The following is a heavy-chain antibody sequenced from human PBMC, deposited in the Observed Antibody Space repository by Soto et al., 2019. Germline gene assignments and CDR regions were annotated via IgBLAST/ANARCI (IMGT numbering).Heavy chain of an antibody. D-gene: IGHD1-7*01. V-gene: IGHV1-3*01. CDR2: INAGNGNT. CDR3: ARAFLNITGTTTAFDI. CDR1: GYTFTSYA. Sequence: QVQLVQSGAEVKKPGASVKVSCKASGYTFTSYAMHWVRQAPGQRLEWMGWINAGNGNTKYSQKFQGRVTITRDTSASTAYMELSSLRSEDTAVYYCARAFLNITGTTTAFDIWGQGTMVTVSS. J-gene: IGHJ3*02.